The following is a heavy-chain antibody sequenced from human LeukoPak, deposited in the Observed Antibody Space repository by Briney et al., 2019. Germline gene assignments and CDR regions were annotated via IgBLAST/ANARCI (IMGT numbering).Heavy chain of an antibody. CDR1: GYTFTSSD. J-gene: IGHJ4*02. Sequence: ASVKVSCKASGYTFTSSDINWVRQATGQGLEWMGWMNPNSGNTGYAQKFQGRVTMTRTTSISTAYMELSSLRSEDTAVYYCARDPIGSRWPYYFDYWGQGTLVTVSS. CDR3: ARDPIGSRWPYYFDY. V-gene: IGHV1-8*01. D-gene: IGHD6-13*01. CDR2: MNPNSGNT.